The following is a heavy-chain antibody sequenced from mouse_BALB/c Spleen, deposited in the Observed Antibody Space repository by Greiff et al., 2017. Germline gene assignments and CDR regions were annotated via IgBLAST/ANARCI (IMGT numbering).Heavy chain of an antibody. CDR1: GFTFSSYT. Sequence: EVKVVESGGGLVKPGGSLKLSCAASGFTFSSYTMSWVRQTPEKRLEWVATISSGGSYTYYPDSVKGRFTISRDNAKNTLYLQMSSLKSEDTAMYYCTRDGGYWGQGTSVTVSS. CDR3: TRDGGY. J-gene: IGHJ4*01. V-gene: IGHV5-6-4*01. CDR2: ISSGGSYT.